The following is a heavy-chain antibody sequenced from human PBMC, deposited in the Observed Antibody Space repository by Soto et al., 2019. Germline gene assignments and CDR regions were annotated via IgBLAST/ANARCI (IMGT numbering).Heavy chain of an antibody. CDR3: ARVYGDGSLDY. J-gene: IGHJ4*02. CDR1: GGSISSSNW. Sequence: SETLSLTCAVSGGSISSSNWWNWVRQPPGKGLEWIGEIHHSGTTNYNPSLKSRVTISVDKSNNQFSLRLSSVTAADTAVYYCARVYGDGSLDYWGQGTLVTVSS. CDR2: IHHSGTT. D-gene: IGHD2-2*02. V-gene: IGHV4-4*02.